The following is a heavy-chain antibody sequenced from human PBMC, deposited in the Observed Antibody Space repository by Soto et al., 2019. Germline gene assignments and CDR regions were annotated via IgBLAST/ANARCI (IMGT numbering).Heavy chain of an antibody. V-gene: IGHV3-48*02. CDR3: ARPEYSSSSYGMDV. CDR1: GFPFSSYS. J-gene: IGHJ6*02. Sequence: GGSLRLSCAASGFPFSSYSMNWVRPAPGKGLEWVSYISSSSSTIYYADSVKGRFTISRDNAKNSLYLQMNSLRDEDTAVYYCARPEYSSSSYGMDVWGQGTTVTVSS. CDR2: ISSSSSTI. D-gene: IGHD6-6*01.